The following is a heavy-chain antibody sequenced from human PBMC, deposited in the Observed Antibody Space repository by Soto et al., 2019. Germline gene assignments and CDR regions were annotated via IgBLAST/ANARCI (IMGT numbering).Heavy chain of an antibody. Sequence: SGPTLVNPTQTLTLTCTFSGFSLSTTGVGVGWIRQPPGKALEWLALIYWDADERYSPSLKSRLTITKDTSKDQVVLTMTYMDPLDTATYYCVHRRRYNSGWSPFDYWGQGTLVTVSS. CDR2: IYWDADE. CDR1: GFSLSTTGVG. D-gene: IGHD6-19*01. CDR3: VHRRRYNSGWSPFDY. V-gene: IGHV2-5*02. J-gene: IGHJ4*02.